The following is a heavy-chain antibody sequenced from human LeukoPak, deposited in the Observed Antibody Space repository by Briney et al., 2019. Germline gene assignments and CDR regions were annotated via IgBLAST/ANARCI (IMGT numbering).Heavy chain of an antibody. Sequence: SETLSLTCAVYGGSFSGYYWSWIRQPPGKELEWIGEINHSGSTNYNPSLKSRVTISVDTSKNQFSLKLSSVTAADTAVYYCAISSGYYYYYGMDVWGQGTTVTVSS. CDR3: AISSGYYYYYGMDV. J-gene: IGHJ6*02. CDR2: INHSGST. CDR1: GGSFSGYY. V-gene: IGHV4-34*01. D-gene: IGHD3-22*01.